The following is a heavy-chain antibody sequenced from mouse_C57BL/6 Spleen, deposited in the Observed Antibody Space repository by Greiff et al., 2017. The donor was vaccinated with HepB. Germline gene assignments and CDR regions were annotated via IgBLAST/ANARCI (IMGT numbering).Heavy chain of an antibody. D-gene: IGHD2-13*01. CDR2: ISDGGSYT. CDR1: GFTFSSYA. V-gene: IGHV5-4*03. Sequence: EVNLVESGGGLVKPGGSLKLSCAASGFTFSSYAMSWVRQTPEKRLEWVATISDGGSYTYYPDNVKGRFTISRDNAKNNLYLQMSHLKSEDTAMYYCARGDAGGYAMDYWGQGTSVTVSS. CDR3: ARGDAGGYAMDY. J-gene: IGHJ4*01.